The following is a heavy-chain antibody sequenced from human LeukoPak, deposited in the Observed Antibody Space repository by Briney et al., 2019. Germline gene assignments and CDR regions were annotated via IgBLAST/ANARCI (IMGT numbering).Heavy chain of an antibody. CDR1: GGSISSGDYY. CDR3: ARTTYSSSSGRYYYYVDV. D-gene: IGHD6-6*01. CDR2: IYYSGST. Sequence: PSQTLSLTCTVSGGSISSGDYYWRWVRQPPGTGLEWIGYIYYSGSTYYNPSLKSRVTISVDTSKNQFSLKLSSVTAADTAVYYCARTTYSSSSGRYYYYVDVWGKGTTVTVSS. V-gene: IGHV4-30-4*08. J-gene: IGHJ6*03.